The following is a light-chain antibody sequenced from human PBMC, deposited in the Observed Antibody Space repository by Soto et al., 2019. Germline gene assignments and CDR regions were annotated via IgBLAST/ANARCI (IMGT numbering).Light chain of an antibody. V-gene: IGKV3-15*01. CDR3: QQYNNWPWT. CDR1: QSVSSN. CDR2: GAS. Sequence: EIVMTQSPATPFVSPGEKATLSCRASQSVSSNLAWYQQKPGQAPRLLIYGASTRATGIPARFSGSGSGTEFILTISSLQSEDFAVYYCQQYNNWPWTFGQGTKV. J-gene: IGKJ1*01.